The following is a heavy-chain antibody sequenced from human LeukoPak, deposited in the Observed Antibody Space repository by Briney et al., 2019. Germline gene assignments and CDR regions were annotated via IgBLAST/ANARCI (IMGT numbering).Heavy chain of an antibody. J-gene: IGHJ3*01. D-gene: IGHD1-1*01. Sequence: PSETLSLTCTVSGGSISSYYGSWSRQPPGKGLEWIGYIYYNGRTTYNPSLSSRVTISVDMSKNQFSLKLSSVSAADTAIYYCARHGGTVAVNDAFDVWGQGTVVTVSS. CDR2: IYYNGRT. CDR1: GGSISSYY. CDR3: ARHGGTVAVNDAFDV. V-gene: IGHV4-59*08.